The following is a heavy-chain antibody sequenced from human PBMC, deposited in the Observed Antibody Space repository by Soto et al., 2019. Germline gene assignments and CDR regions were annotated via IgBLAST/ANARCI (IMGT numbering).Heavy chain of an antibody. Sequence: QLQLQESGSGLVKPSQTLSLTCAVSGGSISSGGYSWSWIRQPPGKGLEWIGYIYHSGYTYCNPSLTRRPTISVDRSKNQFSLKLSSVTAAATAVYYCARAHYGDYAYGMDVWGQGTTVTVSS. D-gene: IGHD4-17*01. V-gene: IGHV4-30-2*01. CDR2: IYHSGYT. CDR1: GGSISSGGYS. J-gene: IGHJ6*02. CDR3: ARAHYGDYAYGMDV.